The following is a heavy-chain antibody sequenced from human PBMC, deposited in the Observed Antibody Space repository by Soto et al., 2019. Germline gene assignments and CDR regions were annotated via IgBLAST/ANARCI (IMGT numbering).Heavy chain of an antibody. CDR3: AGCMVRGVLAH. Sequence: GLSLRLPWAAAGCTFIGHGSSWIRKAPGKGLEWVSAISGSGGSTYYADSVKGRFTISRDNSKNTLYLKMNSLRAEDTAVYYCAGCMVRGVLAHWGKGSLVIVTS. CDR1: GCTFIGHG. V-gene: IGHV3-23*01. CDR2: ISGSGGST. J-gene: IGHJ4*02. D-gene: IGHD3-10*01.